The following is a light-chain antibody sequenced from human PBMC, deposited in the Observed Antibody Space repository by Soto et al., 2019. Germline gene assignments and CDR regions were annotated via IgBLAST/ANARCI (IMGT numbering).Light chain of an antibody. CDR1: QSVGTS. V-gene: IGKV3-11*01. CDR2: DAS. J-gene: IGKJ3*01. CDR3: HQHETSPPT. Sequence: ETVLTQSPAILSLSPGQRATLSCRASQSVGTSLAWYQQKPGQPPRLLIYDASTRASDIPARFSGSGSGTDFTLTISSLEPEDFAVYYCHQHETSPPTFGPGTKVDVK.